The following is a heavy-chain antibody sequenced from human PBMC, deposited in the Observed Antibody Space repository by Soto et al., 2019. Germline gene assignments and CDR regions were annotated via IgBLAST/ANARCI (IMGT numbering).Heavy chain of an antibody. V-gene: IGHV3-13*01. J-gene: IGHJ4*02. CDR3: AIGCPITETTASFFDY. Sequence: GGSLRLSCAASGFTFSSYDMHWVRQATGKGLEWVSAIGTAGDTYYPGSVKCRFTISRENAKNSLYLQMNSLRAEDTAVYYCAIGCPITETTASFFDYWGQGTLVTASS. CDR1: GFTFSSYD. D-gene: IGHD1-7*01. CDR2: IGTAGDT.